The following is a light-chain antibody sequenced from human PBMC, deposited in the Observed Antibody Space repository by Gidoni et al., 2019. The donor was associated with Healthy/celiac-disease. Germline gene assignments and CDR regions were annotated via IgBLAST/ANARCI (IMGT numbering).Light chain of an antibody. CDR3: QQSYSTPPIT. CDR2: AAS. Sequence: IQMTQSPSSLSASVGDRVTITCRASQSISSYLNWYQQKPGKAPKLLIYAASSLQSGVPSRFSGSGSGTDFTLPISSLQPEDFATYYCQQSYSTPPITFGQGTRLEIK. CDR1: QSISSY. J-gene: IGKJ5*01. V-gene: IGKV1-39*01.